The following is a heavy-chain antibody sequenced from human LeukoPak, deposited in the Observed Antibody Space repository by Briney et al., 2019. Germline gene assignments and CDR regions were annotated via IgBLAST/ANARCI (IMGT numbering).Heavy chain of an antibody. J-gene: IGHJ4*02. CDR1: GGTFSSYA. V-gene: IGHV1-69*06. CDR2: IIPIFGTA. Sequence: VASVKVSFKASGGTFSSYAISWVRQAPGQGLEWMGGIIPIFGTANYAQKFQGRVAITADKSTSTAYMELSSLRSEDTAVYYCAGGYGSARPGSRTYDYWGQGTLVTVSS. CDR3: AGGYGSARPGSRTYDY. D-gene: IGHD3-10*01.